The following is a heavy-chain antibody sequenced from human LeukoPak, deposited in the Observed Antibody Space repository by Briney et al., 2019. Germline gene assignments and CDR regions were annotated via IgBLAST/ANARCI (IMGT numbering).Heavy chain of an antibody. CDR2: IYSSGST. CDR1: GASISAFH. J-gene: IGHJ4*02. CDR3: ARIPLQYYFDY. V-gene: IGHV4-4*07. Sequence: SETLSLTCTVSGASISAFHWTWSRQPAGKGLEWIGLIYSSGSTLFNPSLKSRVAMSVDLTKNQLSLKLTSVTAADTAVYYCARIPLQYYFDYWGRGTLVTVSS. D-gene: IGHD5-18*01.